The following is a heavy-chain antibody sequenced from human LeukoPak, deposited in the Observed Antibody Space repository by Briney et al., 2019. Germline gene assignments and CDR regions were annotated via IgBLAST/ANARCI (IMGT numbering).Heavy chain of an antibody. J-gene: IGHJ5*02. CDR1: GYSISSGYY. V-gene: IGHV4-38-2*01. Sequence: TSETLSPTCAVSGYSISSGYYWGWIRQPPGKGLEWIGSIYHSGSTYYNPSLKSRVTISVDTSKNQFSLKLSSVTAADTAVYYCAIYSSSWYAVFDPWGQGTLVTVSS. D-gene: IGHD6-13*01. CDR3: AIYSSSWYAVFDP. CDR2: IYHSGST.